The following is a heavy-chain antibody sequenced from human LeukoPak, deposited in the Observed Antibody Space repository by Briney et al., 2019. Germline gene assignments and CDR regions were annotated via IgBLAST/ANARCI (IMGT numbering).Heavy chain of an antibody. D-gene: IGHD3-16*01. CDR3: ARDFRGVIG. V-gene: IGHV3-48*04. J-gene: IGHJ4*02. CDR1: GFTFSDYS. Sequence: GGSLRLSCEASGFTFSDYSMNWVRQAPGGPLEWLSYITSTSDTIYYADSVKGRFTISRDNAKNSLYLQMNSPRAEDTAVYYCARDFRGVIGWGQGTLVTVSS. CDR2: ITSTSDTI.